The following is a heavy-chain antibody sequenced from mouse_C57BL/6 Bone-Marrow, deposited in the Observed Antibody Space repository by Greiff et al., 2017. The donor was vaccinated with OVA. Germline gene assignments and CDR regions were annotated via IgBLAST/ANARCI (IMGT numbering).Heavy chain of an antibody. CDR1: GFTFSSYA. J-gene: IGHJ1*03. CDR3: ARDRGV. Sequence: EVQLVESGGGLVKPGGSLKLSCAASGFTFSSYAMSWVRQTPEKRLEWVATISDGGSYTYSPDNVKGRFTISRDNAKNNLYLQMSHLKSEDTAMYYCARDRGVWGTGTTVTVSS. V-gene: IGHV5-4*01. CDR2: ISDGGSYT.